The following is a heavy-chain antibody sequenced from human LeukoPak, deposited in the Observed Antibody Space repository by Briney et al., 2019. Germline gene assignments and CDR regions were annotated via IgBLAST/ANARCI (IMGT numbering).Heavy chain of an antibody. Sequence: SETLSLTCTVSGGSISSSSYYWGWIRQPPGKELEWIGSIYYSGSTYYNPSLKSRVTISVDTSKNQFSLKLSSVTAADTAVYYCARCRWEPNSWFDPWGQGTLVTVSS. CDR3: ARCRWEPNSWFDP. CDR2: IYYSGST. D-gene: IGHD1-26*01. CDR1: GGSISSSSYY. V-gene: IGHV4-39*07. J-gene: IGHJ5*02.